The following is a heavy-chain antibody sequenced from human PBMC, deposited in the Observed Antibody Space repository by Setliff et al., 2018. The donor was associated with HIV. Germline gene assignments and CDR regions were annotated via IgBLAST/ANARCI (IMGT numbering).Heavy chain of an antibody. V-gene: IGHV4-34*01. CDR3: ARRGDSSGYYDAFDV. D-gene: IGHD3-22*01. Sequence: SETLSLTCGLNGVPFSDYYWNWTRQSPERGLEWIVEVNHYGHINYNPSLQSRVTVSVDTSKPQFSLKLSSVTAADTAVYYCARRGDSSGYYDAFDVWGQGTKVTVSS. CDR2: VNHYGHI. J-gene: IGHJ3*01. CDR1: GVPFSDYY.